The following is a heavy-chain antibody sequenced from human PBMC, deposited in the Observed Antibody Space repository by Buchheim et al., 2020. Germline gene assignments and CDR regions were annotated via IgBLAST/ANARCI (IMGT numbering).Heavy chain of an antibody. Sequence: QVQLQESGPGLVRPSETPSLTRTVSGGSVTSGCYYWSWIRQPPGKGLEWIGNIHSSGNANYNPSLKSPVTILEATSTNQFSLRLSSVTAADTAVYYCARRRVRDRYWYLEPWGRGT. V-gene: IGHV4-61*01. CDR2: IHSSGNA. CDR3: ARRRVRDRYWYLEP. D-gene: IGHD3-22*01. J-gene: IGHJ2*01. CDR1: GGSVTSGCYY.